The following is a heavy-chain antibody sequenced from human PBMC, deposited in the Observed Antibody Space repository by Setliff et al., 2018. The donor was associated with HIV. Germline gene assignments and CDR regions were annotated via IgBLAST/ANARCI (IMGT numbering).Heavy chain of an antibody. D-gene: IGHD6-19*01. V-gene: IGHV3-7*03. J-gene: IGHJ5*02. CDR2: IKQGGNDK. CDR3: VPQGPGPGSGWWRNWFDP. Sequence: GGSLRLSCTASQFAFKSYWMTWVRQAPGKGLEWVATIKQGGNDKYYVGSVKGRFTIPRDNAKNSLFLQMNSLRVEDTAVYFCVPQGPGPGSGWWRNWFDPWGQGTLVTVSS. CDR1: QFAFKSYW.